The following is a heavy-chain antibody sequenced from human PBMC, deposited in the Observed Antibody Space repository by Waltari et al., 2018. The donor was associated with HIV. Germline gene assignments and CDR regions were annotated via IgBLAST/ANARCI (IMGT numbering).Heavy chain of an antibody. J-gene: IGHJ4*02. CDR1: GYTFTSYA. CDR3: ARDGLYNSGWLAY. D-gene: IGHD6-19*01. V-gene: IGHV1-3*01. CDR2: INAGNGNT. Sequence: QVQLVQSGAEVKKPGASVKVSCKASGYTFTSYATHWVRQAPGQRLEWMGWINAGNGNTKYSQKFQGRVTINRDTSASTAYMELSSLRSEDTAVYYCARDGLYNSGWLAYWGQGTLVTVSS.